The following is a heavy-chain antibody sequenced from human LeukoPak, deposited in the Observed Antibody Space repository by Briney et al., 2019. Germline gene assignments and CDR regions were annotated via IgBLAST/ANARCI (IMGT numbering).Heavy chain of an antibody. CDR1: GFTFSSYS. V-gene: IGHV3-21*01. D-gene: IGHD2-21*01. CDR3: ARDLMWSPGHGMDV. J-gene: IGHJ6*02. Sequence: GGSLRLSCAASGFTFSSYSMNWVRQAPGKGLEWVSSISSSSSYIYYADSVKGRFTISRDNAKNSLPLQMNSLRAEDTAVYYCARDLMWSPGHGMDVWGQGTTVTVS. CDR2: ISSSSSYI.